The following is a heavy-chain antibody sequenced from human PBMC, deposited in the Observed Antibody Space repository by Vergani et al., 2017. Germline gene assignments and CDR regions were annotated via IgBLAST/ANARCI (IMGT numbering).Heavy chain of an antibody. Sequence: EVQLVESGGGLVKPGGSLKLSCAASGFTFSSYAMSWVRQAPGKGLEWVAAISGSGGSTYYADSLKGRFTISRDNSKNTRYRQMNSLRAEDTAVYYCAKWGGDIVVVPAAEFDYWGQGTLVTVSS. D-gene: IGHD2-2*01. V-gene: IGHV3-23*04. CDR1: GFTFSSYA. CDR3: AKWGGDIVVVPAAEFDY. J-gene: IGHJ4*02. CDR2: ISGSGGST.